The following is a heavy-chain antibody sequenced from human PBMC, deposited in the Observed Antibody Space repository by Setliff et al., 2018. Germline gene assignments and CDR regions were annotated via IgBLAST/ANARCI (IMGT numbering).Heavy chain of an antibody. D-gene: IGHD2-2*01. CDR2: INNYNMNT. CDR1: GYTFTNYG. J-gene: IGHJ4*02. CDR3: ARLVRFCIRTSCQRLSGGDF. V-gene: IGHV1-18*01. Sequence: GASVKVSCKTSGYTFTNYGINWVRQAPGQGLEWMGWINNYNMNTNYPQKFLGRVTMTTDTSTSTAYMELRSLRPDDTAVYYCARLVRFCIRTSCQRLSGGDFWGQGTLVTVSS.